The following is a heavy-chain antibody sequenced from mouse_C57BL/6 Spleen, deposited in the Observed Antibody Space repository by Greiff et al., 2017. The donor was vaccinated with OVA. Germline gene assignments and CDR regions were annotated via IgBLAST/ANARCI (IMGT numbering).Heavy chain of an antibody. D-gene: IGHD1-1*02. CDR3: ARGGNYFDY. V-gene: IGHV1-52*01. CDR2: IDPSDSET. J-gene: IGHJ2*01. CDR1: GYTFTSYW. Sequence: QVQLQQPGAELVRPGSSVKLSCKASGYTFTSYWLHWVKQRPIQGLEWIGNIDPSDSETHYNQKFKNKATLTVDKSSSTAYMQLSSLTSEDSAVYYCARGGNYFDYWGQGTTLTVSS.